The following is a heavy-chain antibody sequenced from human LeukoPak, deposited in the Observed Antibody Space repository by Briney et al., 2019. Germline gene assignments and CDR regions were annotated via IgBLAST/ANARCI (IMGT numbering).Heavy chain of an antibody. CDR2: IYTSGST. V-gene: IGHV4-4*07. J-gene: IGHJ5*02. D-gene: IGHD6-6*01. Sequence: SETLSLTCAVSGGSIRSYYWSWIRQPAGKGLEWIGRIYTSGSTNYNPSLKSRVTMSVDTSKNQFSLKLSSVTAADTAVYYCARDGARNGYSSSYNWFDPWGQGTLVTVSS. CDR1: GGSIRSYY. CDR3: ARDGARNGYSSSYNWFDP.